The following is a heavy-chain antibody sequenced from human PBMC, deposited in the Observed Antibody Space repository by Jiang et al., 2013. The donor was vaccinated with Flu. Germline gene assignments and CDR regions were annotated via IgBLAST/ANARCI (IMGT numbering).Heavy chain of an antibody. CDR3: ARDLYPSGSYFNWFDP. CDR1: GGAFSNNG. V-gene: IGHV1-69*06. D-gene: IGHD1-26*01. CDR2: IIPIFGTA. Sequence: SGAEVKRPGSSVKVSCKTSGGAFSNNGVTWVRQAPGQGLEWMGGIIPIFGTANYAQKFQGRVTITADKSTSTAYMELSSLRSEDTAVYYCARDLYPSGSYFNWFDPWGQGTLVTVSS. J-gene: IGHJ5*02.